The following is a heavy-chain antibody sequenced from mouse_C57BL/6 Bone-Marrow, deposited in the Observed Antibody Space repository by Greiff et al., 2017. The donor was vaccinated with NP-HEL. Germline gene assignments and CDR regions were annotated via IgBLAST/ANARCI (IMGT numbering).Heavy chain of an antibody. CDR3: GRGNYDYFDY. D-gene: IGHD2-1*01. CDR2: ISSGSSTI. J-gene: IGHJ2*01. CDR1: GFTFSDYG. Sequence: EVKLMESGGGLVKPGGSLKLSCAASGFTFSDYGMHWVRQAPEKGLEWVAYISSGSSTIYYADTVKGRFTISRDKDKNTLFLQMTGVKSEETAMYYYGRGNYDYFDYWGQGTTLTVSS. V-gene: IGHV5-17*01.